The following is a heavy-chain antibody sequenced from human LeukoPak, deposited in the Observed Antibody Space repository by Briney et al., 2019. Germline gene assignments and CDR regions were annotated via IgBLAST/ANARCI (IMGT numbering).Heavy chain of an antibody. D-gene: IGHD6-19*01. CDR2: IYHSGST. J-gene: IGHJ4*02. Sequence: SETLSLTCAVSGGSISSSNWWSWVRQPPGEGLEWIGEIYHSGSTNYNPSLKSRVTISVDKSKNQFSLKLTSVTAADTAAYYCARQGDSGWYYFDYWGQGTLVTVSS. CDR1: GGSISSSNW. CDR3: ARQGDSGWYYFDY. V-gene: IGHV4-4*02.